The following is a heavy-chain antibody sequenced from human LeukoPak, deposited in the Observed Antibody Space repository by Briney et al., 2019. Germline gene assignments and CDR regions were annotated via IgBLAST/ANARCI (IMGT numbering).Heavy chain of an antibody. J-gene: IGHJ6*04. CDR1: GFTFSSYS. CDR2: ISSSSSTI. V-gene: IGHV3-48*01. Sequence: PGGSLRLSCAASGFTFSSYSMNWVRQAPGKGLEWVSYISSSSSTIYYADSVKGRFTISRDNAKNSLYLQMNSLRAEDTAVYYCARDSDGAYCTNGVCLDVWGKGTTVTVSS. CDR3: ARDSDGAYCTNGVCLDV. D-gene: IGHD2-8*01.